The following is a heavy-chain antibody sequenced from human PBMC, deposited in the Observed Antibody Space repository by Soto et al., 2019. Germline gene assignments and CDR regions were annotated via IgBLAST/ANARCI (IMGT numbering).Heavy chain of an antibody. V-gene: IGHV3-74*01. Sequence: EVQLVESGGGLVQPGGSLRLSCAASGFTFSTYWMHWVRQAPGKGLVWLSRIDGDGSSTNYADSVRGRFTISRDNAKNTLYLQMDSLRAEDTAVYYCARVFGAKNYWYFDLWGRGTLVTVSS. J-gene: IGHJ2*01. D-gene: IGHD2-15*01. CDR3: ARVFGAKNYWYFDL. CDR1: GFTFSTYW. CDR2: IDGDGSST.